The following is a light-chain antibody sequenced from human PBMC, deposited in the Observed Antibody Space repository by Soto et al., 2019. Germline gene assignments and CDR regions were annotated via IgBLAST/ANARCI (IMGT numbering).Light chain of an antibody. CDR1: QSVSSN. CDR3: QQFNSWPGT. Sequence: EIVMTQSPATLSVSPGERATLSCRASQSVSSNLAWYQQKPGQAPRLLIYGPSTRATGIPARFSGSGSGTEFTLTISSLQSEDFEVYYCQQFNSWPGTFGQGTKVEI. CDR2: GPS. J-gene: IGKJ1*01. V-gene: IGKV3-15*01.